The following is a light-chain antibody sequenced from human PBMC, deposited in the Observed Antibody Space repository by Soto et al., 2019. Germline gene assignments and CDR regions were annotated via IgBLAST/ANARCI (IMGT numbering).Light chain of an antibody. V-gene: IGKV1-5*03. CDR3: QQYNSYSQFT. J-gene: IGKJ3*01. CDR2: KAS. CDR1: QSIKNW. Sequence: DIQMSQSPSTLSASVGDRVTITCRASQSIKNWLAWYQQKPGEAPKLLIYKASTLESGVPSRFSGSGSGTEFTLTISRLQSDDVATYYCQQYNSYSQFTFGPGTTVDIK.